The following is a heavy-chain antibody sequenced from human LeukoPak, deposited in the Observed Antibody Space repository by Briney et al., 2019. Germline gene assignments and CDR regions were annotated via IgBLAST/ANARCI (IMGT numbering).Heavy chain of an antibody. Sequence: GGSLRLSCAASGFTFSSYAMHWVRQAPGKGLEWVAVISYDGSNKYYADSVKGRFTISRDNSKNTLYLQMNSLRAEDTAVYYCARPAGTYDYSYGMDAWGQGTTVTVSS. CDR2: ISYDGSNK. J-gene: IGHJ6*02. CDR1: GFTFSSYA. CDR3: ARPAGTYDYSYGMDA. V-gene: IGHV3-30-3*01. D-gene: IGHD6-19*01.